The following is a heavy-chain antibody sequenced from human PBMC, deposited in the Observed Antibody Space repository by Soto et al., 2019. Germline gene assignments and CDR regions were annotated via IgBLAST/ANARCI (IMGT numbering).Heavy chain of an antibody. V-gene: IGHV3-30-3*01. CDR2: ISYDGSNK. CDR3: ARPPVRCSSTSCQGYYYYYGMDV. J-gene: IGHJ6*02. CDR1: GFTFSSYA. D-gene: IGHD2-2*01. Sequence: QVQLVESGGGVVQPGRSLRLSCAASGFTFSSYAMHWVRQAPGKGLEWVAVISYDGSNKDYADSVKGRFTISRDNSKNTLYLQMNSLRAEDTAVYYCARPPVRCSSTSCQGYYYYYGMDVWGQGTTVTVSS.